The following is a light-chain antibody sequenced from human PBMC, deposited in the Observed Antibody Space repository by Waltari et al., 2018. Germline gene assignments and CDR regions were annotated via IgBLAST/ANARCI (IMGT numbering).Light chain of an antibody. J-gene: IGKJ1*01. Sequence: SCRASQSVSRALAWYQQKPGQAPRLLIYGASTRPTGVPDRFSGSGSGTDFSLTISSLDPEDFAVYYCQHYVKLPVTYGQGTKVEI. CDR2: GAS. V-gene: IGKV3D-15*02. CDR3: QHYVKLPVT. CDR1: QSVSRA.